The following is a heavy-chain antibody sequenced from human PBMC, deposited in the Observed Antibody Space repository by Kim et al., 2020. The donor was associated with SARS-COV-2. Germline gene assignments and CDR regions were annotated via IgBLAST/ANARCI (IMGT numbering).Heavy chain of an antibody. J-gene: IGHJ4*02. Sequence: HKSRVTITVATSKNQFSLKLSSVTAADTAVYYCARAVVRRVINAPKYFDYWGQGTLVTVSS. D-gene: IGHD3-10*01. CDR3: ARAVVRRVINAPKYFDY. V-gene: IGHV4-59*01.